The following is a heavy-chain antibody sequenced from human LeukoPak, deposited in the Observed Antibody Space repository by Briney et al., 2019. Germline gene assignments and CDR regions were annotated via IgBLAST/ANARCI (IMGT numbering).Heavy chain of an antibody. D-gene: IGHD2-2*01. CDR2: ISYDGSNK. Sequence: HSGGSLRLSCAASGFTFSSYGMHWVRQAPGKGLEWVAVISYDGSNKYYADSVKGRFTISRGNSKNTLYLQMNSLRAEDTAVYYCATGSRLVVVPAASLWGQGTLVTVSS. J-gene: IGHJ1*01. V-gene: IGHV3-30*03. CDR1: GFTFSSYG. CDR3: ATGSRLVVVPAASL.